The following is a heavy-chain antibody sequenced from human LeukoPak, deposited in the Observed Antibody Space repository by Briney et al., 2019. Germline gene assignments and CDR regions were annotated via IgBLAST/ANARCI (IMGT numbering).Heavy chain of an antibody. CDR3: AKGGVLRYFDWLFKNFDY. CDR2: ISSSGSTI. CDR1: GFTFSDYY. D-gene: IGHD3-9*01. J-gene: IGHJ4*02. Sequence: GGSLRLSCAASGFTFSDYYMSWIRQAPGKGLEWVSYISSSGSTISYADSVKGRFTISRDNSKNTLYLQMNSLRAEDTAVYYCAKGGVLRYFDWLFKNFDYWGQGTLVTVSS. V-gene: IGHV3-11*01.